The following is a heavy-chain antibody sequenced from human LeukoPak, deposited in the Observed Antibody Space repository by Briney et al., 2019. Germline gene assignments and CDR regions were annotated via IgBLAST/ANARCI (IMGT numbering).Heavy chain of an antibody. J-gene: IGHJ4*02. Sequence: ASVKVSCKASGYTFTSYGISWVRQAPGQGLEWMGWISAYNGNTNYAQKLQGRVTMTTDTSTSTAYMELSRLRSDDTAVYYCARGRVKVDSSGRLPDYWGQGTLVTVSS. V-gene: IGHV1-18*04. CDR2: ISAYNGNT. D-gene: IGHD3-22*01. CDR3: ARGRVKVDSSGRLPDY. CDR1: GYTFTSYG.